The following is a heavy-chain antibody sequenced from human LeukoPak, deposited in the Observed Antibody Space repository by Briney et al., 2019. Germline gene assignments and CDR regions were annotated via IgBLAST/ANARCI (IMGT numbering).Heavy chain of an antibody. D-gene: IGHD2-2*02. Sequence: GGSLRLSCVASGFTLSGHSMNWVRQTPGKGLEWVSCISSSGTIEFYADSVKGRFAISRENGKNALYLQMNSLRAEDTAVYYCARDSGRYCTIDSCYTDFDYWGRGTLVSVSS. CDR3: ARDSGRYCTIDSCYTDFDY. CDR2: ISSSGTIE. J-gene: IGHJ4*01. V-gene: IGHV3-48*04. CDR1: GFTLSGHS.